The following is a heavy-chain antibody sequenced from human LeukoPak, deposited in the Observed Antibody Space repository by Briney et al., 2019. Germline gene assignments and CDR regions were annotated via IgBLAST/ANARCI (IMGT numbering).Heavy chain of an antibody. CDR3: ARAGLFGSGSSLDS. J-gene: IGHJ4*02. V-gene: IGHV4-34*01. Sequence: ASETLSLTCAVYGGSFRSYYWSWVRQPPGKGLEWIGEINHSGSTNYNPSPKSRVTISVDTSKNQFSPKLRSVTAADTAVYYCARAGLFGSGSSLDSWGQGNLVTVSS. CDR1: GGSFRSYY. D-gene: IGHD3-10*01. CDR2: INHSGST.